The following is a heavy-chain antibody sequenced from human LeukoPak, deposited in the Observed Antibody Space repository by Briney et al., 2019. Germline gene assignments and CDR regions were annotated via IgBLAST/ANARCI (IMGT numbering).Heavy chain of an antibody. CDR2: IYSGGST. Sequence: HPGGSLRLSCAASGFTFSSYAMSWVRQAPGKGLEWVSVIYSGGSTYYADSVKDRFTISRDNSKNTLYLQMNSLRAEDTAVYYCARASMAAAGYYFDYWGQGTLVTVSS. J-gene: IGHJ4*02. V-gene: IGHV3-66*01. CDR3: ARASMAAAGYYFDY. CDR1: GFTFSSYA. D-gene: IGHD6-13*01.